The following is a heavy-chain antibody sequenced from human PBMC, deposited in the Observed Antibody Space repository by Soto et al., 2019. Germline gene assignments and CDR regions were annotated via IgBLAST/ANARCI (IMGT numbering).Heavy chain of an antibody. CDR1: GFTVSHEW. J-gene: IGHJ6*02. CDR3: VRENYYYGMDV. Sequence: PGGSLRLSCATSGFTVSHEWMYWVRQAPGKGLEWVSLIKSGGNTYYADSVEGRFTISRDNSKNTVYLQMNSLRAEDTAVYYCVRENYYYGMDVWGQGTTVTVS. V-gene: IGHV3-66*01. CDR2: IKSGGNT.